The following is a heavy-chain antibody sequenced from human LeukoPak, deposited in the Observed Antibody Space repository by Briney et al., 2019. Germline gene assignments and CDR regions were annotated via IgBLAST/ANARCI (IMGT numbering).Heavy chain of an antibody. V-gene: IGHV3-23*01. Sequence: GGSLRLSCAASGFTFSNYAMSWVRQAPGKGLEWVSAISGSGGSTYYADSVKGRFTISRDNSENTLYLQMNSLRAEDTAVYYCAKDIVGATLPTPFDYWGQGTLVTVSS. D-gene: IGHD1-26*01. CDR1: GFTFSNYA. CDR3: AKDIVGATLPTPFDY. J-gene: IGHJ4*02. CDR2: ISGSGGST.